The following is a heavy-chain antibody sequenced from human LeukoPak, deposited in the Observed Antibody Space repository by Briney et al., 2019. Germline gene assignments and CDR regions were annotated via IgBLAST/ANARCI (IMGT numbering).Heavy chain of an antibody. Sequence: GGSLRLFCAASGFTFSSYSMNWVRQAPGKGLEWVSSISSSSSYIYYADSVKGRFTISRDNAKNSLYLQMNSLRAEDTAVYYCARGIQLWTTYYYYGMDVWGQGTTVTVSS. CDR1: GFTFSSYS. J-gene: IGHJ6*02. CDR3: ARGIQLWTTYYYYGMDV. D-gene: IGHD5-18*01. V-gene: IGHV3-21*01. CDR2: ISSSSSYI.